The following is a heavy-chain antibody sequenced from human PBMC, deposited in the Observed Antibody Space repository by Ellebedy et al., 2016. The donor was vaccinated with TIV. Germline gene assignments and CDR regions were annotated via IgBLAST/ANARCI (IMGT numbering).Heavy chain of an antibody. Sequence: GESLKISXAASGFTFSSYGMHWVRQAPGKGLEWVAVISYDGSNKYYADSVKGRFTISRDNSKNTLYLQMNSLRAEDTAVYYCARDLAARRGGSYWGQGTLVTVSS. CDR3: ARDLAARRGGSY. D-gene: IGHD6-6*01. CDR1: GFTFSSYG. V-gene: IGHV3-30*03. J-gene: IGHJ4*02. CDR2: ISYDGSNK.